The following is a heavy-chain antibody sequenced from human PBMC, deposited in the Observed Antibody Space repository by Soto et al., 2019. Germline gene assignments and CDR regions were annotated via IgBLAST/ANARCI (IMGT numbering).Heavy chain of an antibody. CDR1: GGSISSYY. CDR3: ASAATTYYDFWSGLYYMDV. J-gene: IGHJ6*03. CDR2: IYYSGST. D-gene: IGHD3-3*01. Sequence: SETLSLTCTVSGGSISSYYWSWIRQPPGKGLEWIGYIYYSGSTNYNPSLKSRVTISVDTSKNQFSLKLSSVTAADTAVYYCASAATTYYDFWSGLYYMDVWGKGTTVTVSS. V-gene: IGHV4-59*01.